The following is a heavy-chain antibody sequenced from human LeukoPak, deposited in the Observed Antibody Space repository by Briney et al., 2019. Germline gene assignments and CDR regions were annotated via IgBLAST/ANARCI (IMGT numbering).Heavy chain of an antibody. CDR3: ARATDYYDSSGYYQPSPTYFYY. V-gene: IGHV3-53*01. CDR2: IYSGGST. CDR1: TFTLTSNY. Sequence: PRGSMTPASVVSTFTLTSNYMSWVRQPPEDGLEWVSVIYSGGSTYYADSVKGRFTIARDNSKKTLYLQMNSLRAEDTAVYYCARATDYYDSSGYYQPSPTYFYYWGQGTLVTVS. J-gene: IGHJ4*02. D-gene: IGHD3-22*01.